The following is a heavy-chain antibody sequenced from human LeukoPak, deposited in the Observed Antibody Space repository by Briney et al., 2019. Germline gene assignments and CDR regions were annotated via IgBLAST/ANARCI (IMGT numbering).Heavy chain of an antibody. Sequence: ASVKVSCKASGYTFTGYYMHWVRQAPGQGLEWMGWINPNSGGTNYAQKFQGRVTMTTDTSTSTAYMELRSLRSDDTAMYYCARLAAAGTLDGWFDPWGQGTLVTVSS. D-gene: IGHD6-13*01. J-gene: IGHJ5*02. CDR3: ARLAAAGTLDGWFDP. CDR2: INPNSGGT. V-gene: IGHV1-2*02. CDR1: GYTFTGYY.